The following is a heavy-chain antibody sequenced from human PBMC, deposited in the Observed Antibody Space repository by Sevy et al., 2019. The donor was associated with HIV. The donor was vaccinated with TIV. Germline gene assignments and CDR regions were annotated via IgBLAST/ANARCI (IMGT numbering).Heavy chain of an antibody. CDR2: INPNSGGT. D-gene: IGHD3-3*01. CDR3: ARDGETADYDFWGGPNYYYYGMDV. V-gene: IGHV1-2*02. Sequence: ASVKVSCKASGYTFTGYYMHWVRQAPGQGLEWMGWINPNSGGTNYAQKFQGRVTMTRDTSISTAYMELSRLRSDDTAVYYCARDGETADYDFWGGPNYYYYGMDVWGQGTTVTVSS. CDR1: GYTFTGYY. J-gene: IGHJ6*02.